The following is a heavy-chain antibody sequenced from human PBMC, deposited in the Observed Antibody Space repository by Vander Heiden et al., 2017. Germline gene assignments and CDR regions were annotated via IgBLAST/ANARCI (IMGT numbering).Heavy chain of an antibody. J-gene: IGHJ4*02. V-gene: IGHV4-34*01. D-gene: IGHD3-10*01. CDR1: GGSFSGYY. CDR2: ITHSGST. Sequence: QVQLQQWGAGLLKPSETLSLTRAVYGGSFSGYYWSWIRQPPGEGLEWIGEITHSGSTNYTPSLKSRVTISIDTSKIQFSLKLSSVTAADTAVYYCARQVYGSGSYDYWGQGTLVTVSS. CDR3: ARQVYGSGSYDY.